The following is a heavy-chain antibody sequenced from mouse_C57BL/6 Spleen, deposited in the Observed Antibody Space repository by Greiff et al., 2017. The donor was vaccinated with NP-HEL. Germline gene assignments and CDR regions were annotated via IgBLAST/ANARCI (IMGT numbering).Heavy chain of an antibody. Sequence: QVQLKQSGPELVKPGASVKISCKASGYAFSSSWMNWVKQRPGKGLEWIGRIYPGDGDTNYNGKFKGKATLTADKSSSTAYMQLSSLTSEDSAVYFCAREQSSVVATDYAMDYWGQGTSVTVSS. CDR2: IYPGDGDT. J-gene: IGHJ4*01. D-gene: IGHD1-1*01. CDR3: AREQSSVVATDYAMDY. CDR1: GYAFSSSW. V-gene: IGHV1-82*01.